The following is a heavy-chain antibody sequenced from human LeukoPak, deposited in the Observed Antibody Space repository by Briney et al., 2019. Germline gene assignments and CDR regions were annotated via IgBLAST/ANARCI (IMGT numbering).Heavy chain of an antibody. J-gene: IGHJ4*02. Sequence: PSETLSLTCTVSGGSISSYYWSWIRQPPGKGLEWIGEINHSGSTNYNPSLKSRVTISVDTSKNQFSLKLSSVTAADTAVYYCASAKTIGRYFDCWGQGTLVTVSS. V-gene: IGHV4-34*01. CDR3: ASAKTIGRYFDC. CDR2: INHSGST. CDR1: GGSISSYY. D-gene: IGHD3-9*01.